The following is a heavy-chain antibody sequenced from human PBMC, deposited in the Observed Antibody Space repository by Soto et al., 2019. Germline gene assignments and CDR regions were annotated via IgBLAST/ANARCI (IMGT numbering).Heavy chain of an antibody. Sequence: PSETLSLTCAVSGGSISSGGYSWSWIRQPPGKGLEWIGYIYHSGSTYYNPSLKSRVTISVDRSKNQFSLKLSSVTAADTAVYYCARDRVRFDYGMDVWGQGTTVTVSS. J-gene: IGHJ6*02. D-gene: IGHD3-3*01. CDR2: IYHSGST. CDR1: GGSISSGGYS. V-gene: IGHV4-30-2*01. CDR3: ARDRVRFDYGMDV.